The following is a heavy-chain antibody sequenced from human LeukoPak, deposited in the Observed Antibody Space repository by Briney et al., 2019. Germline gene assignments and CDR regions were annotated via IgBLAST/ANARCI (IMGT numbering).Heavy chain of an antibody. D-gene: IGHD3-22*01. Sequence: GRSLRLSCAASGFTFDGYAMDWARQAPGEGLEWVSGINWYSRSIGYADSVKGRFTISRDNAKNPLYLQMNSLRPEDTALYYCVKGGENFYYSRPDYWGLGTLVTVSS. CDR1: GFTFDGYA. J-gene: IGHJ4*02. V-gene: IGHV3-9*01. CDR2: INWYSRSI. CDR3: VKGGENFYYSRPDY.